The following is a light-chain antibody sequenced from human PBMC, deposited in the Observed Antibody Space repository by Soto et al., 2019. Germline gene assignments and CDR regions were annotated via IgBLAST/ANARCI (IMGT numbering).Light chain of an antibody. J-gene: IGLJ1*01. Sequence: QSALTQPPSASGSPGQSVTISCSGTSSDVGGYNYVSWYQQHPGKAPKLMIYDVSKRPSGVPNRFSGSKSGNTASLTISGLRAEDEADYYCCSYVGRNTYVFGTGTKVTVL. CDR1: SSDVGGYNY. V-gene: IGLV2-8*01. CDR2: DVS. CDR3: CSYVGRNTYV.